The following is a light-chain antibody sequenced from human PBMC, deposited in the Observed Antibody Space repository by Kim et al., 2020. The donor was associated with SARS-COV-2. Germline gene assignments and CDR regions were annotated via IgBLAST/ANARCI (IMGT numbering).Light chain of an antibody. J-gene: IGLJ3*02. Sequence: GRSVATSCTETRSDIGCYNYVSWYQQHPGKAPKLMIYDVSNRHSGISNRFSGSKSGNTASLTISGLQAGDEADYYCSSYTSSSTWVFGGGTQLTVL. CDR2: DVS. CDR1: RSDIGCYNY. V-gene: IGLV2-14*03. CDR3: SSYTSSSTWV.